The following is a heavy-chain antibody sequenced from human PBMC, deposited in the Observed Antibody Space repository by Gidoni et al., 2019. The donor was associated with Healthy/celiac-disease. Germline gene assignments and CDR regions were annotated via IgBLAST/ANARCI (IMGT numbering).Heavy chain of an antibody. J-gene: IGHJ4*02. V-gene: IGHV1-8*01. CDR2: MNPNSGNT. CDR3: ARGQAAAGY. Sequence: QVQLVQSGAQVTNPCASVQFSCNASGYTFTSYDINWVRQATGQGLEWMGWMNPNSGNTGYAQKFQGRVTMTRNTSISKAYMELRSLRSEDTAVYYCARGQAAAGYWGQGTLVTVSS. CDR1: GYTFTSYD. D-gene: IGHD6-13*01.